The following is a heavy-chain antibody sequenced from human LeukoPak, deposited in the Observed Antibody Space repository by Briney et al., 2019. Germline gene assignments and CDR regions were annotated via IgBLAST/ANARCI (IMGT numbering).Heavy chain of an antibody. CDR3: ARGLPIFGVVPPGYYFDY. J-gene: IGHJ4*02. CDR1: RGTFSSYA. CDR2: IIPIFGTA. D-gene: IGHD3-3*01. Sequence: SVKVSCKASRGTFSSYAISWVRQAPGQGLEWMGGIIPIFGTANYAQKFQGRVTITTDGSTSTAYMELSSLRSEDTAVYYCARGLPIFGVVPPGYYFDYWGQGTLVTVSP. V-gene: IGHV1-69*05.